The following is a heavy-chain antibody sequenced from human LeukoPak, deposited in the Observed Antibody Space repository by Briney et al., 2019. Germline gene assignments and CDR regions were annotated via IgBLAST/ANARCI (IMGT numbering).Heavy chain of an antibody. D-gene: IGHD3-10*01. CDR3: ARDQEGSGSYPPYYYYYMDV. CDR2: IYYSGNT. CDR1: GDSISTSNSY. J-gene: IGHJ6*03. V-gene: IGHV4-39*02. Sequence: SETLSLTCTVSGDSISTSNSYWGWIRQPPGKGLEWIGSIYYSGNTYYSASLKSRVTISVDTSKNQFSLKLTSVTAADTAVYYCARDQEGSGSYPPYYYYYMDVWGKGTTVTISS.